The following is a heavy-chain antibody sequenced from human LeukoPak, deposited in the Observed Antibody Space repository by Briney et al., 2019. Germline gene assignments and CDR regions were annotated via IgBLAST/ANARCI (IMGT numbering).Heavy chain of an antibody. CDR3: AREGTAGTNLNWFDP. CDR2: ISYSGST. D-gene: IGHD1-1*01. V-gene: IGHV4-59*01. J-gene: IGHJ5*02. Sequence: SESLSLTCTGSGGSISSYYWSWIRQPPGKGLEWIGYISYSGSTNFNPSLKSRVTISVDTSKNQFSLKLSSVTAADTAVYYCAREGTAGTNLNWFDPWGQGTLVTVSS. CDR1: GGSISSYY.